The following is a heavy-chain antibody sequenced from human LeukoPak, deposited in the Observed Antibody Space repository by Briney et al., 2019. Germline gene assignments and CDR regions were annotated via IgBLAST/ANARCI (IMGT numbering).Heavy chain of an antibody. CDR2: INPNSGGT. V-gene: IGHV1-2*02. Sequence: ASVKVSCKASGYTFTGYYMHWVGQAPGQGLEWMGWINPNSGGTNYAQTFQRRLTLPSAPSISTAYMALRRLTSDATAVYYCARETGYYDSSGYGYLGPYFDYWGQGTLVTVSS. J-gene: IGHJ4*02. D-gene: IGHD3-22*01. CDR1: GYTFTGYY. CDR3: ARETGYYDSSGYGYLGPYFDY.